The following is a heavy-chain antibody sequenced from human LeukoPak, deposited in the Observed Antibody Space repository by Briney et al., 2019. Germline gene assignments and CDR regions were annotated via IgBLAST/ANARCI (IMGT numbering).Heavy chain of an antibody. CDR3: ANWRWLRGVGAFDI. Sequence: PGGSLRLSCAASGFSFSSYAMSWVRQVPGKGLEWLSATSDSGYSTYYADSVKGRFTISRDNSKNTLYLQMNSLRVEDTAVYYCANWRWLRGVGAFDIWGQGTMVTVSS. J-gene: IGHJ3*02. V-gene: IGHV3-23*01. CDR2: TSDSGYST. CDR1: GFSFSSYA. D-gene: IGHD5-24*01.